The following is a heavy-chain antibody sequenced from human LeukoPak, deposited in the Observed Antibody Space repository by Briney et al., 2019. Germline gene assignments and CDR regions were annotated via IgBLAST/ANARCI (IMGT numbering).Heavy chain of an antibody. D-gene: IGHD6-13*01. CDR3: ARDRWYAFDY. V-gene: IGHV4-39*02. CDR2: IYYSGST. Sequence: PSETLSLTCTVSGGSITTSSYYWGWIRQPPGKGLEWIGIIYYSGSTYYNPSLKGRVTISVDTSKNQFSLKLSSVTAADTAVYYCARDRWYAFDYWGQGTLVTVSS. J-gene: IGHJ4*02. CDR1: GGSITTSSYY.